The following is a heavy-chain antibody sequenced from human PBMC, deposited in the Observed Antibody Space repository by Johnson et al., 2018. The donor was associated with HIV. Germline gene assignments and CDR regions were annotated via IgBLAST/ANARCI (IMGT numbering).Heavy chain of an antibody. CDR2: IKSKTDGETT. V-gene: IGHV3-15*01. D-gene: IGHD3-10*01. CDR3: TTDPTSILWFREVGRDAFDI. Sequence: EVQLVESGGGLVQPGGSLRLSCAASGFTFSNAWMSWVRQAPGKGLEWVGRIKSKTDGETTDYAAPVKGRFTISRDDSKNTLYLQMNSLKTEDTAVYYCTTDPTSILWFREVGRDAFDIWGQGTMVTVSS. CDR1: GFTFSNAW. J-gene: IGHJ3*02.